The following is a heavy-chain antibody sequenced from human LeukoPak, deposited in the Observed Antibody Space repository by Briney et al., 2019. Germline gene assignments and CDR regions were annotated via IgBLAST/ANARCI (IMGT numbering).Heavy chain of an antibody. J-gene: IGHJ4*02. Sequence: ASVKVSCKASGYTFTSYAMHWVRQAPGQRLEWMGWINAGNGNRKYSQKFQGRVTITRDTSASTAYMELSSLRSEDTAVYYCARGHSSGWPRDWGQGTLVTLSS. CDR1: GYTFTSYA. CDR3: ARGHSSGWPRD. D-gene: IGHD6-19*01. V-gene: IGHV1-3*01. CDR2: INAGNGNR.